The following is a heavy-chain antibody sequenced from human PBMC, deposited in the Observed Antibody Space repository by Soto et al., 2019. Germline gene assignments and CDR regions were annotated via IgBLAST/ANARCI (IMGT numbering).Heavy chain of an antibody. CDR2: MYNSERT. CDR1: GGSISGYY. J-gene: IGHJ4*02. V-gene: IGHV4-4*07. CDR3: AREPLAHSYFDF. Sequence: QVQLQESGPGLVKPSENLSLTCTVSGGSISGYYWSWIRQPAGKGLEWIGRMYNSERTNYNPSLKSRVTMSMDTSKNQFSLKLTSVTAADTAVYFRAREPLAHSYFDFWGRGALVTVSS.